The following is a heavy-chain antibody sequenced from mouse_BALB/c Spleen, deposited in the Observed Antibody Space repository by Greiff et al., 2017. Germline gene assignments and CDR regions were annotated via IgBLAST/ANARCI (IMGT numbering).Heavy chain of an antibody. CDR3: AYYLIYAMDY. J-gene: IGHJ4*01. Sequence: EVQLQQSGAELVRPGALVKLSCKASGFNIKDYYMHWVKQRPEQGLEWIGWIDPENGNTIYDPKFQGQASITADTSSNTAYLQISNLTSEDTAVYYSAYYLIYAMDYWGQGTSVTVSS. D-gene: IGHD1-1*02. V-gene: IGHV14-1*02. CDR2: IDPENGNT. CDR1: GFNIKDYY.